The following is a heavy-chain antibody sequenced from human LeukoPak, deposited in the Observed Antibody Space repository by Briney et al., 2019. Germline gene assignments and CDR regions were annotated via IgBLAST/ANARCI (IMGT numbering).Heavy chain of an antibody. CDR3: ARGSGQLWLPYYYYYYYMDV. Sequence: SETLSLTCSVSGGSISGSPYYWGWIRQPPGKGLEWIGTIHYSGSTYYNPSLKSRVTISVDTSKNQFSLKLSSVTAADTAVYYCARGSGQLWLPYYYYYYYMDVWGKGTTVTISS. D-gene: IGHD5-18*01. V-gene: IGHV4-39*07. CDR1: GGSISGSPYY. J-gene: IGHJ6*03. CDR2: IHYSGST.